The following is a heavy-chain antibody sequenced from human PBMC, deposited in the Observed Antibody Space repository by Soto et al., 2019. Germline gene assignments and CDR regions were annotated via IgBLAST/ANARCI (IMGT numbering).Heavy chain of an antibody. Sequence: QVQLVQSGAEVKKPGASVKVSCTASGYTFTSYGISWVRQAPGQGLEWMGWISAYNGNTNYAQKLQGRVTMTTDTSTSTAYMELRSQRSDDTALYYCASEPGMPRSSLFQHWGQGTLVTVSS. CDR3: ASEPGMPRSSLFQH. CDR1: GYTFTSYG. J-gene: IGHJ1*01. D-gene: IGHD6-6*01. CDR2: ISAYNGNT. V-gene: IGHV1-18*04.